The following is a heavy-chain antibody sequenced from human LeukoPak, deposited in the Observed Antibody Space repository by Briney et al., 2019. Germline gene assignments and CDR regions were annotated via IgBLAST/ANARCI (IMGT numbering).Heavy chain of an antibody. CDR1: GFSFSSYA. V-gene: IGHV3-23*01. Sequence: GGSLRLSCAASGFSFSSYAMSWVRQAPGKGLEWVSAISGSGGSTYYADSVKGRFTISRDNSKNTLYLQMNSLRAEDTAVYYCAKVLGVWGSYPPVDYWGQGTLVTVSS. CDR3: AKVLGVWGSYPPVDY. CDR2: ISGSGGST. D-gene: IGHD3-16*02. J-gene: IGHJ4*02.